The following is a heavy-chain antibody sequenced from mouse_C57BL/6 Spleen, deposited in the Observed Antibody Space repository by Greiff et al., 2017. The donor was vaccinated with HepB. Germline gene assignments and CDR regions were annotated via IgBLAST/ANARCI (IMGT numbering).Heavy chain of an antibody. CDR2: INPSTGGT. CDR3: ARHEGYFDY. CDR1: GYSFTGYY. J-gene: IGHJ2*01. Sequence: EVQLQESGPELVKPGASVKISCKASGYSFTGYYMNWVKQSPEKSLEWIGEINPSTGGTTYNQKFKAKATLTVDKSSSTAYMQLKSLISEDSAVYYCARHEGYFDYWGQGTTLTVSS. V-gene: IGHV1-42*01.